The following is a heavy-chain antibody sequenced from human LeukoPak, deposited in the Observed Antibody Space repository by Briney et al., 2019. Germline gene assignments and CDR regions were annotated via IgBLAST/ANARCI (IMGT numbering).Heavy chain of an antibody. CDR1: GYSFTSYW. CDR2: IYPGEYDT. J-gene: IGHJ3*02. CDR3: ARRRYYYDSSGPGDAFDI. D-gene: IGHD3-22*01. V-gene: IGHV5-51*01. Sequence: GGSLQISCQGSGYSFTSYWIGWVRPVTGKGLEWMGIIYPGEYDTRYSPSFQGQVTISADKSISTAYLQWSSLKASDTAMYYCARRRYYYDSSGPGDAFDIWGQGTMVTVSS.